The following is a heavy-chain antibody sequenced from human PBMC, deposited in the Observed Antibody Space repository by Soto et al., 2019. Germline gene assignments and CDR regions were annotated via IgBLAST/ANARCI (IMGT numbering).Heavy chain of an antibody. J-gene: IGHJ4*02. Sequence: ASVKVSCKASGYTFTNYDINWVRQAPGQRLEWVGWINAGNGNTKYSQKFQGRVTITRDTSASTAYMELSSLRSEDTAVYYCARGDGYYYFDYWGQGTLVTVS. CDR1: GYTFTNYD. CDR2: INAGNGNT. V-gene: IGHV1-3*01. CDR3: ARGDGYYYFDY. D-gene: IGHD3-22*01.